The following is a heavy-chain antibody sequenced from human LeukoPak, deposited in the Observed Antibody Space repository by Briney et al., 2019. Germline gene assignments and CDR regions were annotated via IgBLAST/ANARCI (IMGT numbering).Heavy chain of an antibody. D-gene: IGHD6-13*01. Sequence: ASVKVSCKASGYTFTSYYMHWVRQAPGQGLEWMGIINPSGGSTSYAQKFQGRVTMTRDTSTSTVYMELSSLRSEDTAVYYCARNSPSAVGTFYFDYWGQGTLVTVSS. CDR1: GYTFTSYY. CDR3: ARNSPSAVGTFYFDY. CDR2: INPSGGST. V-gene: IGHV1-46*01. J-gene: IGHJ4*02.